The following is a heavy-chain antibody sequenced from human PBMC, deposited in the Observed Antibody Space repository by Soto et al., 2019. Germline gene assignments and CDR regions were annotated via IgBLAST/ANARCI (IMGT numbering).Heavy chain of an antibody. CDR3: ARVAGEQNRRRSFEY. CDR2: ISAYNGNT. D-gene: IGHD3-10*01. Sequence: ASVKFSCKASGYTFTSYGISWVRQAPGQGLEWMGWISAYNGNTNYAQKLQGRVTMTTDTSTSTAYMELRSLRSDDTAVYYCARVAGEQNRRRSFEYWGQGTLVTVSS. CDR1: GYTFTSYG. J-gene: IGHJ4*02. V-gene: IGHV1-18*04.